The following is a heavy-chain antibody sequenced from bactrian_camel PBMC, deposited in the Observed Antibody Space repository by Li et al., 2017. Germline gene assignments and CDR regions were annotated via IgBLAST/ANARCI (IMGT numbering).Heavy chain of an antibody. J-gene: IGHJ6*01. D-gene: IGHD1*01. V-gene: IGHV3S6*01. CDR1: GFTFSNNW. CDR3: VRDFLPGPGWAPDFGY. CDR2: VYFGTGST. Sequence: VQLVESGGGLVQPGGSLRLSCAASGFTFSNNWMHWVRQAPGKGLEWVSSVYFGTGSTRYADSVKGRFTISRDNAKNTLYLQMNSLKSEDTAVYYCVRDFLPGPGWAPDFGYWGQGTQVTVS.